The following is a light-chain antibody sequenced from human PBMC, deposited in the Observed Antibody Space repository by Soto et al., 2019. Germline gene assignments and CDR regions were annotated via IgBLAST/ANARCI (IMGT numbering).Light chain of an antibody. CDR2: TAS. J-gene: IGKJ5*01. V-gene: IGKV1-39*01. CDR3: QQYSSSPSIT. Sequence: DIRMTQSPSSLSASVGDTVTITCRASQSISSHLNWYQQKPGKAPNLLMYTASNLQSGVPSRFSGSGSGTHFTLTISRLEPEDFAVYYCQQYSSSPSITFGQGTRLEIK. CDR1: QSISSH.